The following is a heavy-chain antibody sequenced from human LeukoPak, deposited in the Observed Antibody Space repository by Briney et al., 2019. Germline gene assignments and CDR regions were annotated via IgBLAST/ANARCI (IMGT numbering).Heavy chain of an antibody. J-gene: IGHJ4*02. Sequence: GGSLRLSCAASGFTFGSYAMKWVRQAPGKGLEWVAVISYDGSNKYYADSVKGRFTISRDNSKNTLYLQMNSLRAEDTAVYYCARDGGGAAPGTFDYWGQGTLVTVSS. D-gene: IGHD6-13*01. CDR1: GFTFGSYA. CDR3: ARDGGGAAPGTFDY. CDR2: ISYDGSNK. V-gene: IGHV3-30*04.